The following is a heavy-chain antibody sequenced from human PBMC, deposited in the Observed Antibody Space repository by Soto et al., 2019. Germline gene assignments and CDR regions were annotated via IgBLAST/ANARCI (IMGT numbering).Heavy chain of an antibody. V-gene: IGHV4-59*11. D-gene: IGHD3-3*01. J-gene: IGHJ4*02. CDR3: ARDSRQSPDYDFWSGYYYFDY. CDR1: GGSISSHY. Sequence: SETLSLTCTVSGGSISSHYWSWIRQPPGKGLEWIGYIYNSGSTKYNPSLKSRVTILVDTSKNQFSLKLTSVTAADTAVYYCARDSRQSPDYDFWSGYYYFDYWGQGILVTVSS. CDR2: IYNSGST.